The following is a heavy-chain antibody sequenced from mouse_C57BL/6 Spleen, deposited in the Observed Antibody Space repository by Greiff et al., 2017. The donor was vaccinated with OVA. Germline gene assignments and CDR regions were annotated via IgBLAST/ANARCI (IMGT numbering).Heavy chain of an antibody. CDR1: GYTFTDYE. V-gene: IGHV1-15*01. Sequence: QVQLQQSGAELVRPGASVTLSCKASGYTFTDYEMHWVKQTPVHGLEWIGAIDPETGGTAYNQKFKGKAILTADKSSSTAYMELRSLTSEDSAVYYCTREATVKYYFDYWGQGTLVTVSA. CDR2: IDPETGGT. D-gene: IGHD1-1*01. CDR3: TREATVKYYFDY. J-gene: IGHJ3*01.